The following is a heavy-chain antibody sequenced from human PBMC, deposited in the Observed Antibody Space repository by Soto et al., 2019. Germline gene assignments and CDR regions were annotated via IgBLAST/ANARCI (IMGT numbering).Heavy chain of an antibody. Sequence: GGSLRLSCAASGFTFSSYSMNWVRQAPGKGLEWVSYISSSSSTIYYADSVKGRFTISRDNAKNSLYLQMNSLGAEDTAVYYCASPPRGRSPPDQVWGKGTTVTVSS. CDR2: ISSSSSTI. D-gene: IGHD3-10*01. J-gene: IGHJ6*04. CDR1: GFTFSSYS. CDR3: ASPPRGRSPPDQV. V-gene: IGHV3-48*01.